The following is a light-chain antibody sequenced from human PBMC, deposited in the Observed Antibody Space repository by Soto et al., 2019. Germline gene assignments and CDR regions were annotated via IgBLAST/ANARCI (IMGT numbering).Light chain of an antibody. CDR1: QNFGNTF. CDR2: VAS. J-gene: IGKJ2*01. V-gene: IGKV3-20*01. CDR3: QQYGSSPYT. Sequence: ETVLTQSPGTLSLSPGERATLSCRASQNFGNTFLAWYQQKPGQAPRLLIYVASDRATGIPDRFSGSGSGTDFTLTISRLEPEDFAVYYCQQYGSSPYTFGQGTKLEIK.